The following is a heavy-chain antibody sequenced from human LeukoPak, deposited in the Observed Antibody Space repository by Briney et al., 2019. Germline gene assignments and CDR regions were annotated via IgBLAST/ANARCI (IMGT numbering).Heavy chain of an antibody. CDR1: GFSFSSSW. V-gene: IGHV3-74*01. CDR3: AREPIAAVLYFDI. D-gene: IGHD6-13*01. Sequence: PGGSLRLSCAASGFSFSSSWMHWVRQAPGKGLLWVSRINTDGSSTSYADSVKGRFTISRDNAKNTLYLQMNSLRAEDTAVYYCAREPIAAVLYFDIWGQGTMVTVSS. J-gene: IGHJ3*02. CDR2: INTDGSST.